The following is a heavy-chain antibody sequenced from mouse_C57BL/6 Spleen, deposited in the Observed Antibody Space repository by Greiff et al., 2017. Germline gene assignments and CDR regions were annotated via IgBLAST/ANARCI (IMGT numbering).Heavy chain of an antibody. CDR1: GYTFTRYW. CDR2: IHPNSGST. V-gene: IGHV1-64*01. CDR3: ARGYYGSEGAY. Sequence: QVQLQQPGAELVKPGASVKLSCKASGYTFTRYWMHWVKQRPGQGLEWIGMIHPNSGSTNYNEKFKSKATLTVDKSSSTAYMQLSSLTSEDSAVDYCARGYYGSEGAYWGQGTLVTVSA. J-gene: IGHJ3*01. D-gene: IGHD1-1*01.